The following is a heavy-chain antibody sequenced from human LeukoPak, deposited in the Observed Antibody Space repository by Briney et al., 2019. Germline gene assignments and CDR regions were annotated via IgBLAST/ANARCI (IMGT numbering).Heavy chain of an antibody. CDR3: ARDDIAVAAIDY. CDR1: GFTFSSYS. V-gene: IGHV3-21*01. CDR2: ISSSSSYI. J-gene: IGHJ4*02. D-gene: IGHD6-19*01. Sequence: PGGSLSLSCAASGFTFSSYSMNWVRQAPGKGLEWVSSISSSSSYIYYADSVKGRFTISRDNAKNSLYLQMNSLRAEDTAVYYCARDDIAVAAIDYWGQGTLVTVSS.